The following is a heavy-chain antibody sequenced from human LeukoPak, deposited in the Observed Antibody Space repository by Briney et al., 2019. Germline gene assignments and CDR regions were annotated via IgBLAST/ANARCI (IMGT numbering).Heavy chain of an antibody. CDR1: GGSFSGYY. V-gene: IGHV4-34*01. CDR2: INHSGST. J-gene: IGHJ5*02. Sequence: PSETLSLTCAVYGGSFSGYYWSWIRQPPGKRLEWIGEINHSGSTNYNPSLKSRVTISVDTSKNQFSLKLSSVTAADTAVYYCARYCSSTSCSPGNWFDPWGQGTLVTVSS. CDR3: ARYCSSTSCSPGNWFDP. D-gene: IGHD2-2*01.